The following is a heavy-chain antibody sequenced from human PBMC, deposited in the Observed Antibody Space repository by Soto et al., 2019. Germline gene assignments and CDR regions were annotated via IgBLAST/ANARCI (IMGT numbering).Heavy chain of an antibody. CDR3: ARAPYSSGWWGFDY. V-gene: IGHV3-74*01. CDR2: ISTDGSVT. D-gene: IGHD6-19*01. J-gene: IGHJ4*02. Sequence: EVQLVESGGGLVQPGGSLRLSCAASGLTFSSYWMHWVRQAPGKGLVWVSRISTDGSVTTYADSVKGRFTISRDNAKNTLYLQMTSLRTEDTAVYYCARAPYSSGWWGFDYWGQGTRVTVSS. CDR1: GLTFSSYW.